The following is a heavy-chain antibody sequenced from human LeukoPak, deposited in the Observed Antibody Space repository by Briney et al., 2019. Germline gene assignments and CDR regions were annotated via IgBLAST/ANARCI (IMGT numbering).Heavy chain of an antibody. V-gene: IGHV3-33*01. CDR2: IWYDGSNK. J-gene: IGHJ5*02. Sequence: VRSLRLSCAASGFTFSSYGMHWVRQAPGKGLEWVAVIWYDGSNKYYADSVKGRFTISRDNSKNTLYLQMNSLRAEDTAVYYCASQSHYYDSSGPLGNWFDPWGQGTLVTVSS. CDR3: ASQSHYYDSSGPLGNWFDP. D-gene: IGHD3-22*01. CDR1: GFTFSSYG.